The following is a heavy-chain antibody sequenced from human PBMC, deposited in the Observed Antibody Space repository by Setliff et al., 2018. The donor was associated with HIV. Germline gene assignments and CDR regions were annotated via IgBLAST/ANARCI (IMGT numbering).Heavy chain of an antibody. CDR2: IAYTGSG. D-gene: IGHD1-26*01. J-gene: IGHJ4*02. CDR3: AREVRWELPQGFDH. CDR1: GGSISSRNFY. V-gene: IGHV4-39*07. Sequence: SETLSLTCTVSGGSISSRNFYWGWIRQPPGKGLEWIGSIAYTGSGYYHASLKSRVTISVDTSRNECSLKLTSVTAADTAVYYCAREVRWELPQGFDHWGQGSQVTVSS.